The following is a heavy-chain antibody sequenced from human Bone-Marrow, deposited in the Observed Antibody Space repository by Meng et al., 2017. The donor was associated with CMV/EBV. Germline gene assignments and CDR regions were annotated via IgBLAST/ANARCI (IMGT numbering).Heavy chain of an antibody. D-gene: IGHD2-2*01. CDR2: INDRGST. CDR3: ARDSLINCSSTSCPYHYYGMDV. V-gene: IGHV4-34*01. J-gene: IGHJ6*01. Sequence: GPLRPSCAAHGGSFRGDYWNWIRQSPGKGLEWIGDINDRGSTNYNPSLKSRATISVDTSKNQFSLKLNSVTAADTAVYYCARDSLINCSSTSCPYHYYGMDVWGQGNTVTVYS. CDR1: GGSFRGDY.